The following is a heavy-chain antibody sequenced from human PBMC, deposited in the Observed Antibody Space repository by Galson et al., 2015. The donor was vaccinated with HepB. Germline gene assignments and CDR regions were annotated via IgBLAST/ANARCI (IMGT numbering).Heavy chain of an antibody. CDR3: ARSTIDYGSGDYYYYMDV. CDR2: IIPIFGTA. Sequence: SVKVSCKASGGTFSSYAISWVRQAPGQGLEWMGGIIPIFGTANYAQKFQGRVTITADESTSTAYMELSSLRSEDTAVYYCARSTIDYGSGDYYYYMDVWGKGTTVTVSS. D-gene: IGHD3-10*01. V-gene: IGHV1-69*13. CDR1: GGTFSSYA. J-gene: IGHJ6*03.